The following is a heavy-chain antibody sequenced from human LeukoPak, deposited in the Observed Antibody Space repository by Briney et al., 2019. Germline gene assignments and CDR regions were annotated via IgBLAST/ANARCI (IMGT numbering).Heavy chain of an antibody. CDR2: ISWNSGSI. CDR1: GFTFDDYA. CDR3: AKEVPQGYGMDV. V-gene: IGHV3-9*01. Sequence: PGGSLRLSCAASGFTFDDYAMHWVRQAPGKGLEWVSGISWNSGSIGYADSVKGRFTISRDNAKNSLYLQMNSLRAEDAALYYCAKEVPQGYGMDVWGQGTTVTVSS. J-gene: IGHJ6*02.